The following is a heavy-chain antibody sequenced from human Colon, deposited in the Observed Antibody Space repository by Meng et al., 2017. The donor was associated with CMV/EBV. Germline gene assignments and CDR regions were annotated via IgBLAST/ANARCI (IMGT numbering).Heavy chain of an antibody. V-gene: IGHV3-23*01. CDR3: ARESRIAVEAVPIYGMDV. CDR2: INESGGRT. Sequence: GGSLRLSCAASGFTFSTYAMGWARQAPGKGLEWVSTINESGGRTHYADSVKGRFTISRDNAKNTVHLQMNSLRGEDSAVYFCARESRIAVEAVPIYGMDVWGQGTTVTVSS. CDR1: GFTFSTYA. J-gene: IGHJ6*01. D-gene: IGHD2-2*01.